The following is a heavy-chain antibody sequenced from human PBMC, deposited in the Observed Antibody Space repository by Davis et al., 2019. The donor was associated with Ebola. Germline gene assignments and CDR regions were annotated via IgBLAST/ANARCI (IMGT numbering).Heavy chain of an antibody. CDR1: GGSISSYY. V-gene: IGHV4-59*12. J-gene: IGHJ4*02. CDR2: IYYSGST. CDR3: ARGRRAYSDYDYLNY. Sequence: PSETLSLTCTVSGGSISSYYWSWIRQPPGKGLEWIGYIYYSGSTNYNPSLKSRVTISGDTSKNQFSLKLTSVTAADTAVYYCARGRRAYSDYDYLNYWGQGTLVSVSS. D-gene: IGHD5-12*01.